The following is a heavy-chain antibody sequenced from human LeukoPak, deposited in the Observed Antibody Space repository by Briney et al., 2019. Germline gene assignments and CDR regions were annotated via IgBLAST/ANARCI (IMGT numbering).Heavy chain of an antibody. J-gene: IGHJ4*02. Sequence: SETLSLTCAVYGGSFSGNYWTWIRQPPAKGLEWIGEIHYSGRINYNPSLKSRVTISADTSNNHFSLKMNSVTAADTAVYYCSRGTDAYKCGNSWGQGTLVTVSS. V-gene: IGHV4-34*01. CDR1: GGSFSGNY. CDR2: IHYSGRI. CDR3: SRGTDAYKCGNS. D-gene: IGHD5-24*01.